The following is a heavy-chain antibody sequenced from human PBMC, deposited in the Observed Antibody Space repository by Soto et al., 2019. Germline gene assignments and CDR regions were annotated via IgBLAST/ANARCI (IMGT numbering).Heavy chain of an antibody. Sequence: QVQLQESGPGLVKPSQTLSLTCTGSGGSISSSDYYWSWIRQPPGKGLEWIGYIYYSGSTYYNPSLKSRITISVATSKKQFSLKLSSVTAADTAVYYCARGPGVGRISYWGQGTLGTVSS. J-gene: IGHJ4*02. CDR1: GGSISSSDYY. V-gene: IGHV4-30-4*01. CDR2: IYYSGST. D-gene: IGHD3-10*01. CDR3: ARGPGVGRISY.